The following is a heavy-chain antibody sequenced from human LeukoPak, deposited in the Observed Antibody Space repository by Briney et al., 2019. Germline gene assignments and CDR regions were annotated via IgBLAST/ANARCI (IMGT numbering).Heavy chain of an antibody. Sequence: SETLSLTCTVSGGSISSGSYYWSWIRQHPGKGLEWIGYIYYSGSTYYNPSLKSRVTISVDTSKNQFSLKLSSVTAADTAVYYCAREGDKYGDYPFDYWGQETLVTVSS. J-gene: IGHJ4*02. CDR3: AREGDKYGDYPFDY. V-gene: IGHV4-31*03. D-gene: IGHD4-17*01. CDR2: IYYSGST. CDR1: GGSISSGSYY.